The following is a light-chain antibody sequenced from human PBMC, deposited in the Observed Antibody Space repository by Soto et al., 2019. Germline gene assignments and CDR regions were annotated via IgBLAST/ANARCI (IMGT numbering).Light chain of an antibody. CDR2: NND. J-gene: IGLJ2*01. V-gene: IGLV1-44*01. CDR3: AAWDDSLNGVG. CDR1: SSNIGSNT. Sequence: QAVVTQPPSASVTPGQRVTISCSGSSSNIGSNTVSWYQQLPGTAPKLLIYNNDQRPSGVPDRFSGSKSGASASLAISGLHSEDEADYYCAAWDDSLNGVGFGGGTKVTVL.